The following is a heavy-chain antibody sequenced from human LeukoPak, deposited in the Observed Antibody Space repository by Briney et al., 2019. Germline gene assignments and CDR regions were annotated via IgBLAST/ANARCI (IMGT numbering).Heavy chain of an antibody. V-gene: IGHV4-39*07. Sequence: SETLSLTCTVSGGSISSSSYYWGWIRQPPGKGLEWIGSIYYSGSTYYNPSLKSRVTISVDTSKNQFSLKLSSVTAADTAVYYCARDVSDYDYGGIRETWSDYWGQGTLVTVSS. J-gene: IGHJ4*02. CDR3: ARDVSDYDYGGIRETWSDY. CDR1: GGSISSSSYY. D-gene: IGHD5-12*01. CDR2: IYYSGST.